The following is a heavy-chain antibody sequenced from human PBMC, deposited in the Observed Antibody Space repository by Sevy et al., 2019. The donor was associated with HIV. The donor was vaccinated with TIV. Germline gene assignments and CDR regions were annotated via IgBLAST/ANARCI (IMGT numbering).Heavy chain of an antibody. CDR2: SRSKANSYAT. CDR3: THGHCSGHYLDN. Sequence: GGSLRLSCAGSGFIFSGSAMHWVRQAPGKGLEWVGRSRSKANSYATAYAASVKGRFTISRDDSKNTAYLQMNSLKTEDTAVYYCTHGHCSGHYLDNWGQGTLVTVSS. J-gene: IGHJ4*02. D-gene: IGHD2-15*01. CDR1: GFIFSGSA. V-gene: IGHV3-73*01.